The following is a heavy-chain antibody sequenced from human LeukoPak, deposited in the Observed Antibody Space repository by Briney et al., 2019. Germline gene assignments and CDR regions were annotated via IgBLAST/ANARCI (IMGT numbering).Heavy chain of an antibody. J-gene: IGHJ4*02. CDR3: ARGREISPGSSGRITIFGVVIFMDY. CDR2: INHSGST. CDR1: GGSFCGYY. Sequence: SETLSLTCAVCGGSFCGYYWSWIRQPPGKGLEWIGEINHSGSTNYNPSLKSRVTISVDTSKNQFSLKLSSVTAADTAVYYCARGREISPGSSGRITIFGVVIFMDYWGQGTLVTVSS. D-gene: IGHD3-3*01. V-gene: IGHV4-34*01.